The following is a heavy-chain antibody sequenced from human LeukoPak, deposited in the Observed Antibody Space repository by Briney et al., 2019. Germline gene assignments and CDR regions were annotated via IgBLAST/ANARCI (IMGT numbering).Heavy chain of an antibody. V-gene: IGHV3-66*01. J-gene: IGHJ4*02. CDR1: GFTVSSNY. CDR3: TRGPDYGDY. CDR2: IYSGGST. Sequence: GGSLRLSCAASGFTVSSNYMTWVRQAPGKGLEWVSVIYSGGSTYYADSVKGRFTISRDNSKNTVYLQMNTLRAEDTGVYYCTRGPDYGDYWGQGTLVTVSS.